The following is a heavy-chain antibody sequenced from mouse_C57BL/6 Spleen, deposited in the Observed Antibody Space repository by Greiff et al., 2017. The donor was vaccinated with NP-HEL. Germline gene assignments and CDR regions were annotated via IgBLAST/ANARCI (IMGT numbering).Heavy chain of an antibody. CDR1: GFTFRDYG. Sequence: EVKVVESGGGLVKPGGSLTLSCAASGFTFRDYGMHWVRQAPEKGLEWVAYISSGSSTIYYADTVKGRVTISRDNTKNNLFLQMTSLMSEDTAMYYGARLYYCGSNYAYYYAMDYWGQGTSVTVSS. D-gene: IGHD1-1*01. V-gene: IGHV5-17*01. J-gene: IGHJ4*01. CDR2: ISSGSSTI. CDR3: ARLYYCGSNYAYYYAMDY.